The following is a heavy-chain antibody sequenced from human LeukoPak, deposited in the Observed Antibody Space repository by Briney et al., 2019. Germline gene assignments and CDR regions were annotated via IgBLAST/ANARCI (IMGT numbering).Heavy chain of an antibody. Sequence: SETLSLTCAVSGGSISSGGYSWSWIRQPPGKGLEWIGYIYHSGSTYYNPSLKSRVTISVDTSKNQFSLQLNSVTPEDTAVYYCARDNGYYYDSSGYYYSAFDIWGQGTMVTVSS. D-gene: IGHD3-22*01. CDR2: IYHSGST. CDR1: GGSISSGGYS. J-gene: IGHJ3*02. V-gene: IGHV4-30-2*01. CDR3: ARDNGYYYDSSGYYYSAFDI.